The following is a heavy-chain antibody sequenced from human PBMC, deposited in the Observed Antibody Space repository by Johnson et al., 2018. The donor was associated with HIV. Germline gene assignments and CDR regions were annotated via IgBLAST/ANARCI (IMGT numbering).Heavy chain of an antibody. CDR2: IFYDGSYK. V-gene: IGHV3-30*04. D-gene: IGHD2-15*01. Sequence: QVQLVESGGGVVQPGRSLRLSCAASGFTFSSYAMHWVRQAPGKGLEWVAIIFYDGSYKYYADSVKGRFTISRDNSKNTLYLQMNSLRAEDTAVYYCARGGCSGGSCYSHDAFDIWGQGTMVTVSS. J-gene: IGHJ3*02. CDR3: ARGGCSGGSCYSHDAFDI. CDR1: GFTFSSYA.